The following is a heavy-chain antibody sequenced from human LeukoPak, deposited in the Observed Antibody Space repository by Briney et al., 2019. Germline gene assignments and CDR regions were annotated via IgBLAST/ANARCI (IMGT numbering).Heavy chain of an antibody. V-gene: IGHV3-20*04. CDR1: GFTFTTYW. Sequence: PGGSLRLSCAASGFTFTTYWMSWVRQAPGKGLEWVSGINWNGGSTGYADSVKGRFTISRDNAKNSLYLQMNSLRAEGTALYYCARGVGYLAARRPDFDYWGQGTLVTVSS. J-gene: IGHJ4*02. CDR2: INWNGGST. CDR3: ARGVGYLAARRPDFDY. D-gene: IGHD6-6*01.